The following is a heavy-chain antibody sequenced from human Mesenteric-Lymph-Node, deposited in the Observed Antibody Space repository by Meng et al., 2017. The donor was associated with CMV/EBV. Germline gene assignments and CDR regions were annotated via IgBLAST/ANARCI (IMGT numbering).Heavy chain of an antibody. CDR3: ASRGYYHSGTYSTLYY. Sequence: GSLRLSCAVSGGSISSSKWWTWVRQPPGKGLEWIGQIYHSGSTNYNPSLKSRVTMSVDTSKNQFYLKLNSVAAADTAVYYCASRGYYHSGTYSTLYYWGQGTLVTVSS. CDR1: GGSISSSKW. V-gene: IGHV4-4*02. D-gene: IGHD3-10*01. CDR2: IYHSGST. J-gene: IGHJ4*02.